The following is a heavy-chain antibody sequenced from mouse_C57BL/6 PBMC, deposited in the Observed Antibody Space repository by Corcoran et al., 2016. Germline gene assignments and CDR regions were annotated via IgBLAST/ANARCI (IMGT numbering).Heavy chain of an antibody. D-gene: IGHD3-3*01. J-gene: IGHJ3*01. CDR2: INPYNGGT. V-gene: IGHV1-19*01. CDR3: AREGLNGPRNAWFAY. CDR1: GYTFTDYY. Sequence: EVQLQQSGPVLVKPGASVKMSCKASGYTFTDYYMNWVKQSHGKSLEWIGVINPYNGGTSYNQKFKGKATLTVDKSSSTAYMELNSLTSEDSAVYYCAREGLNGPRNAWFAYWGQGTLVTVSA.